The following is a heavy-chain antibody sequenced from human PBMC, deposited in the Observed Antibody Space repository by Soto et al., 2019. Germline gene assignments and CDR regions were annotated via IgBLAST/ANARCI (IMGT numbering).Heavy chain of an antibody. D-gene: IGHD2-15*01. V-gene: IGHV3-30*18. Sequence: QVQLVESGGGVVHPGKSLRLSCAASGFIFSNYGMHWVRQAPGKGLEWVALISFDGKNRNYADSVKGRFTIYRDNPKNTLYLEMNGLRPEDTAFYYCAKRGGVVGGSEHPFFEYWGQGTLVTVSS. CDR2: ISFDGKNR. CDR3: AKRGGVVGGSEHPFFEY. CDR1: GFIFSNYG. J-gene: IGHJ4*02.